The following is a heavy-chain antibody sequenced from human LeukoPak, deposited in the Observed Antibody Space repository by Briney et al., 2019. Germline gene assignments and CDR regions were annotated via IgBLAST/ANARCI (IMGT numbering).Heavy chain of an antibody. Sequence: SETLSLTCTVSGGSIGSSSYYWGWIRQPPGKGLEWIGSIYYSGSTYYNPSLKSRVTISVDTSKNQFSLKLSSVTAADTAVYYCAGAPRVVVVAANWFDPWGQGTLVTVSS. CDR3: AGAPRVVVVAANWFDP. D-gene: IGHD2-15*01. J-gene: IGHJ5*02. CDR1: GGSIGSSSYY. V-gene: IGHV4-39*07. CDR2: IYYSGST.